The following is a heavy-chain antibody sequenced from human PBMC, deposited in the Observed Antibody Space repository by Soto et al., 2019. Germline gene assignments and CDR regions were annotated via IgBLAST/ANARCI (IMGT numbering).Heavy chain of an antibody. Sequence: QVHLVESGGGVVQPGRSLRLSCAASGFTFSNYAMHWVRQAPGKGLEWMAITSDDESRRFCADSVRGRFTISRDNSKNTLYLEMNSLRDEATALFYCARGSGSGSFLIDYWGQGILVTVSS. CDR3: ARGSGSGSFLIDY. D-gene: IGHD3-10*01. J-gene: IGHJ4*02. CDR2: TSDDESRR. CDR1: GFTFSNYA. V-gene: IGHV3-30*04.